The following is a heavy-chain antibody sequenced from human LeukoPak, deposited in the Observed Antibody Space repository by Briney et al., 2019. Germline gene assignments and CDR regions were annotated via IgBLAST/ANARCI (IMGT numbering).Heavy chain of an antibody. J-gene: IGHJ3*02. V-gene: IGHV3-30*18. Sequence: QPGRSLRLSCAASGFTFSSYGMHWVRQAPGKGLEWVAVISYDGSNKYYADSVKGRFTISRDNSKNTLDLHMSSLTADDTAVYYCANMQLVKGVFEIWGQGTRVTVSS. D-gene: IGHD6-13*01. CDR1: GFTFSSYG. CDR2: ISYDGSNK. CDR3: ANMQLVKGVFEI.